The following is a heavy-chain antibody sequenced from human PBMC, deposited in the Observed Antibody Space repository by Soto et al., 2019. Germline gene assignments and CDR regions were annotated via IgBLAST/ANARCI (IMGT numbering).Heavy chain of an antibody. V-gene: IGHV4-4*07. D-gene: IGHD3-9*01. CDR3: AIEDHYDTGYYVV. Sequence: SETLSLTCTVSGRSMSGYYWSWIRQPAGERLEWIGRIYTSGTTDFNPSLKGRVTMSVDTSKNQFSLKLTSVTAADTALYYCAIEDHYDTGYYVVWGKGT. CDR1: GRSMSGYY. CDR2: IYTSGTT. J-gene: IGHJ4*02.